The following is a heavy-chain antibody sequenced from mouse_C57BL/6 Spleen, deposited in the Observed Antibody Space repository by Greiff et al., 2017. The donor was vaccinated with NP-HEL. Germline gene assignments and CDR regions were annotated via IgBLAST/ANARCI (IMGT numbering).Heavy chain of an antibody. J-gene: IGHJ1*03. D-gene: IGHD1-1*01. CDR3: ARDRKITTVVAHWYFDV. V-gene: IGHV5-4*01. Sequence: EVQGVESGGGLVKPGGSLKLSCAASGFTFSSYAMSWVRQTPEKRLEWVATISDGGSYTYYPDNVKGRFTISRDNAKNNLYLQMSHLKSEDTAMYYCARDRKITTVVAHWYFDVWGTGTTVTVSS. CDR1: GFTFSSYA. CDR2: ISDGGSYT.